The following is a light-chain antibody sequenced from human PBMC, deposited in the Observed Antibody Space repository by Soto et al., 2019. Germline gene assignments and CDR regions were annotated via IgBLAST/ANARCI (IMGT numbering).Light chain of an antibody. V-gene: IGKV3-20*01. CDR3: QQYGTSPRT. Sequence: EIVLTQSPGTLSLSPGERATLSCRASQSVTSNYLAWYQQKPGQAPRLLIYGASSRPTGVPDRFSGSGSGTDFTLPISRLEPEDFGVFYCQQYGTSPRTFGQGTKVEVK. J-gene: IGKJ1*01. CDR1: QSVTSNY. CDR2: GAS.